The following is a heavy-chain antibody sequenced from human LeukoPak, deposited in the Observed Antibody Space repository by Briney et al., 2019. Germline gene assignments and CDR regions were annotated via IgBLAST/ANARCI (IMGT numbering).Heavy chain of an antibody. CDR1: GFTFSSYW. V-gene: IGHV3-74*01. Sequence: GGSLRLSCAASGFTFSSYWMHWVRQAPGKGLVWVSRINSDGSSTSYADSVKGRFTISRDNAKNTLYLQMNSLRAEDTAVYYCARGIQLWSNYGMDAWGQGTTVTVSS. D-gene: IGHD5-18*01. J-gene: IGHJ6*02. CDR2: INSDGSST. CDR3: ARGIQLWSNYGMDA.